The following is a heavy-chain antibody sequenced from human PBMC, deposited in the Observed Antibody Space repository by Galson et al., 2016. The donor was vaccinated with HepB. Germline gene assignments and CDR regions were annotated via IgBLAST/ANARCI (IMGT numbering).Heavy chain of an antibody. Sequence: SETLSLTCSVSGDSISSRSYYWGWIRQPPGKGLEWIGSIYYRGDTYYNPSLQSRVTISVDTSKNQLSLKLRSVTAADTAVYYCASPDDYYNTSYYFLTYWGQGILVTVSS. V-gene: IGHV4-39*01. CDR2: IYYRGDT. J-gene: IGHJ4*02. CDR1: GDSISSRSYY. D-gene: IGHD3-22*01. CDR3: ASPDDYYNTSYYFLTY.